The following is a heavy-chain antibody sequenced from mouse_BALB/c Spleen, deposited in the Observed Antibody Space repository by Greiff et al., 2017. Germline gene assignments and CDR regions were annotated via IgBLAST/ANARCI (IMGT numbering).Heavy chain of an antibody. CDR2: ISDGGSYT. CDR3: ASPYGNYVSAMDY. V-gene: IGHV5-4*02. Sequence: EVHLVESGGGLVKPGGSLKLSCAASGFTFSDYYMYWVRQTPEKRLEWVATISDGGSYTYYPDSVKGRFTISRDNAKNNLYLQMSSLKSEDTAMYYCASPYGNYVSAMDYWGQGTSVTVSA. D-gene: IGHD2-1*01. CDR1: GFTFSDYY. J-gene: IGHJ4*01.